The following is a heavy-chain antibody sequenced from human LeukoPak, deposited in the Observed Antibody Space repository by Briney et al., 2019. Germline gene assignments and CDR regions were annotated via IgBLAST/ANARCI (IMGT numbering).Heavy chain of an antibody. CDR2: ISSSSSPTTI. V-gene: IGHV3-48*02. D-gene: IGHD5-18*01. CDR1: GFTFRSYS. CDR3: AREGYDYGPTLGY. Sequence: PGGSLRLSCAASGFTFRSYSMHWVRQAPGKGLEWVSYISSSSSPTTISYANSVKGRFTISRDNAKNSLFLQMISLRDEDTAVYYCAREGYDYGPTLGYWGQGTLVTVSS. J-gene: IGHJ4*02.